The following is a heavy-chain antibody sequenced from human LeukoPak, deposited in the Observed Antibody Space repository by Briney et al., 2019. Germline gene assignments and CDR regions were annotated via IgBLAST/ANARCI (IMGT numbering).Heavy chain of an antibody. J-gene: IGHJ4*02. D-gene: IGHD3-10*01. V-gene: IGHV4-39*01. CDR2: IHYSGST. CDR3: ARQSPLLWFGENYYFDY. Sequence: PSETLSLTCTVSGGSISSSTYYWGWIRQPPGKGLEWIGSIHYSGSTYYNPSLKSRVTISVDTSKNQFSLKLSSVTAADTAVYYCARQSPLLWFGENYYFDYWGQGALVTVSS. CDR1: GGSISSSTYY.